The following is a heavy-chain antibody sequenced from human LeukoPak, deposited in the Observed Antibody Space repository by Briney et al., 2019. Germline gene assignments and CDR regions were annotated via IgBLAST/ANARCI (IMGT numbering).Heavy chain of an antibody. Sequence: ASVKVSCKASGYTFTSYYMHWVRQAPGQGLEWMGIINPSGGSTSYAQKFQGRVTMTRDTSTSTVYMELSSLRAEDTAVYYCAKLTAAADHFDYWGQGTLVTVSS. V-gene: IGHV1-46*01. CDR1: GYTFTSYY. D-gene: IGHD6-13*01. J-gene: IGHJ4*02. CDR2: INPSGGST. CDR3: AKLTAAADHFDY.